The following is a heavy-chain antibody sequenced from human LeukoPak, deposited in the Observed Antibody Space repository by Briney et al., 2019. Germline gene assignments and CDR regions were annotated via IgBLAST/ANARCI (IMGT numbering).Heavy chain of an antibody. CDR3: AKGRVSDQ. CDR1: GFTFSSYA. V-gene: IGHV3-23*01. D-gene: IGHD2-8*01. Sequence: QTGGSLRLSCAASGFTFSSYAMSWVRQAPGKGLEWVSAISASGGSTHYADSVNGRFTISRDNSKNTLYLEMNSLRAEDTAIYYCAKGRVSDQWGRGTLVTVSS. CDR2: ISASGGST. J-gene: IGHJ4*02.